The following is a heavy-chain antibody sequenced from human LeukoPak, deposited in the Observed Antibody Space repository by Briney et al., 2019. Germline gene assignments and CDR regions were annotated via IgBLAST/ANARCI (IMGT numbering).Heavy chain of an antibody. Sequence: PSETLSLTCAVYGGSFSGYYWSWILQPPGKGLEWIGEINHSGSTNYNPSLKSRVTISVDTSKNQFSLKLSSVTAADTAVYYCALDIAVASSAGGDYWGQGTLVTVSS. J-gene: IGHJ4*02. V-gene: IGHV4-34*01. D-gene: IGHD6-19*01. CDR1: GGSFSGYY. CDR2: INHSGST. CDR3: ALDIAVASSAGGDY.